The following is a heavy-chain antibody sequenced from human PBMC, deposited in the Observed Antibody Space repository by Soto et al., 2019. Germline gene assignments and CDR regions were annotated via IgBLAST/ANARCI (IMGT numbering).Heavy chain of an antibody. CDR2: INHSGST. CDR3: ARGFRRPDWFDP. V-gene: IGHV4-34*01. J-gene: IGHJ5*02. CDR1: GGSFSGYY. Sequence: SETLSLTCAVYGGSFSGYYWSWIRQPPGKGLEWIGEINHSGSTNYNPSLKSRVTISVDTSKNQFSLKLSAVTAADTAVYYCARGFRRPDWFDPWGQGTLVTVSS.